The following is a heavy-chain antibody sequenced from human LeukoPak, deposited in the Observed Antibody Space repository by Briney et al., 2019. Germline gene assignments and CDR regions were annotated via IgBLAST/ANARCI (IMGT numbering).Heavy chain of an antibody. V-gene: IGHV1-69*05. CDR2: IIPIFGTA. D-gene: IGHD3-9*01. CDR1: GGTFSSYA. CDR3: ARATRGILTGYYIDYYYYMDV. J-gene: IGHJ6*03. Sequence: SVKVSCKASGGTFSSYAISWVRQAPGQGLEWMGGIIPIFGTANYTQKFQGRVTITTDESTSTAYMELSSLRSEDTAVYYCARATRGILTGYYIDYYYYMDVWGKGTTVTVSS.